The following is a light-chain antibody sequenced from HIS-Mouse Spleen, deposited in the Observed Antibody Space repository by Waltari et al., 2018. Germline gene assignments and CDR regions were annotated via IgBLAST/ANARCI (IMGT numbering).Light chain of an antibody. J-gene: IGKJ3*01. CDR2: AAS. CDR1: QGISSY. V-gene: IGKV1-8*01. CDR3: QQYYSYRFT. Sequence: AIRMTQSPSSFSASTGDRVTITCRASQGISSYLAWYQQKPGKAPKLLIDAASTLQSGVPSRFSGSGSGTDFTLTISCLQSEDLATYYCQQYYSYRFTFGPGTKVDIK.